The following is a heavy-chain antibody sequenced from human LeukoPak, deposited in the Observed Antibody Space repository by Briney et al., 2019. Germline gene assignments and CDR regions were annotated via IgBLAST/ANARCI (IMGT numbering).Heavy chain of an antibody. CDR1: GYTFTSYG. D-gene: IGHD3-22*01. V-gene: IGHV1-18*01. J-gene: IGHJ5*02. CDR3: ARDEARYSSGYYPNWFDP. Sequence: ASVKVSCKASGYTFTSYGISWVRQAPGQGLEWIGWISAYNGNTNYAQKLQGRVTMTTDTSTSTAYMELGSLRSDDTAVYYCARDEARYSSGYYPNWFDPWGQGTLVTVSS. CDR2: ISAYNGNT.